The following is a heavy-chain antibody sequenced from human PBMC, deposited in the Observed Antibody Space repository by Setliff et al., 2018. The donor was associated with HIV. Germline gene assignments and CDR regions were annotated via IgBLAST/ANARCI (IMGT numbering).Heavy chain of an antibody. D-gene: IGHD3-22*01. CDR1: GFTFSSYW. J-gene: IGHJ4*02. V-gene: IGHV3-74*01. CDR2: MNTDGSST. Sequence: GESLKISCAASGFTFSSYWMHWVRQAPGKGLVWVFGMNTDGSSTRYADSVKGRFTISRDNAKNMLYLQINSLSADDTAVYYCVRGSGYYYFDNWGQGALVTVSS. CDR3: VRGSGYYYFDN.